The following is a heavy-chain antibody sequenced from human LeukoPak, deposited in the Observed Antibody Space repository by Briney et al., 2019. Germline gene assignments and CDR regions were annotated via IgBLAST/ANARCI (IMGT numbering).Heavy chain of an antibody. V-gene: IGHV3-23*01. D-gene: IGHD1-26*01. CDR3: ARGERLVGATFDY. CDR2: ISAGGGTT. CDR1: GFTFSSYG. Sequence: GGSLRLSCAASGFTFSSYGMSWVRQAPGKGLEWVSIISAGGGTTYYADSVRGRFTISRDNSKNTLYLQMNSLRAEDTAVYYCARGERLVGATFDYWGQGTLATVSS. J-gene: IGHJ4*02.